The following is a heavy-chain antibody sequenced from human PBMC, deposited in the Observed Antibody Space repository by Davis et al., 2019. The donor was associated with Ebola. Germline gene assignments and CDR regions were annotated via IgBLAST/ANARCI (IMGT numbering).Heavy chain of an antibody. Sequence: AASVKVSCKASGYTFTNYYMHWVRQAPGQGLEWMGIINPSGGSTSYAQKFQGRVTMTRDTSTSTVYMELSSLRSEDTAVYYCARDGGYYYGSGSYYSAYGMDVWGKGTTVTVSS. CDR3: ARDGGYYYGSGSYYSAYGMDV. J-gene: IGHJ6*04. V-gene: IGHV1-46*01. D-gene: IGHD3-10*01. CDR2: INPSGGST. CDR1: GYTFTNYY.